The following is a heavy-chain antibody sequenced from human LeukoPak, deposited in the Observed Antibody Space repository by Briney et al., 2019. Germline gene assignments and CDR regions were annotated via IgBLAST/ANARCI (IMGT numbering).Heavy chain of an antibody. CDR3: TTRIPDLWNYGDYADY. CDR1: GFTFSNAW. CDR2: IKSKTDGGTT. Sequence: GGSLRLSCAASGFTFSNAWMSWVRQAPGKGLEWVGRIKSKTDGGTTNYAAPVKGRFTISRDDSKNTLYLQMNSLKTEDTAVYYCTTRIPDLWNYGDYADYWGQGTLVTVSS. J-gene: IGHJ4*02. V-gene: IGHV3-15*01. D-gene: IGHD1-7*01.